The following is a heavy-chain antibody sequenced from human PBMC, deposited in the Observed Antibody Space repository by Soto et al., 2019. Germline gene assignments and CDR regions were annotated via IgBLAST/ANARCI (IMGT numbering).Heavy chain of an antibody. CDR2: IKNKIEGGTT. Sequence: EVQLVESGGGLVKPGGSLRLACAASGFTLSNAWVSCVRQAPGKGLEWVGRIKNKIEGGTTDYAAPVKGRFSISRDDSKNMLYLQMNSLITADTAVYYCAPSWTFEYRGKGTLVTVYS. V-gene: IGHV3-15*01. D-gene: IGHD3-3*01. CDR3: APSWTFEY. CDR1: GFTLSNAW. J-gene: IGHJ4*02.